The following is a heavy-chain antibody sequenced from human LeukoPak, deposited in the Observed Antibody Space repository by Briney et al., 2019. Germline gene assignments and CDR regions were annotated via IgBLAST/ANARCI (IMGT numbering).Heavy chain of an antibody. D-gene: IGHD3-9*01. Sequence: SETLSLTCTVSGGSISSYYWSWIRQPPGKGLEWIGYTYYSGSTNYNPSLKSRVTISVDTSKNQFSLKLSSVTAADTAVYYCARGVTYYDILTGYYRDEDWFDPWGQGTLVTVSS. CDR2: TYYSGST. CDR1: GGSISSYY. CDR3: ARGVTYYDILTGYYRDEDWFDP. J-gene: IGHJ5*02. V-gene: IGHV4-59*01.